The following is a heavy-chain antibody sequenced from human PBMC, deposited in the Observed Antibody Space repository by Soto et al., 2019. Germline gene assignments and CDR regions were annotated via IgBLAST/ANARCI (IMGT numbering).Heavy chain of an antibody. CDR1: GVSISSGGYL. V-gene: IGHV4-39*01. Sequence: QVQLQESGPGLVKPSETLSLTCTVSGVSISSGGYLLGWIRQPPGKGLEWIGSISYTGTTWYTPSLKSRFAISVDPSKNHFSRQVISVTAADSAVYFCARRVPDGHGYLYPDNWGQGTRVTVSS. D-gene: IGHD3-22*01. CDR2: ISYTGTT. CDR3: ARRVPDGHGYLYPDN. J-gene: IGHJ4*02.